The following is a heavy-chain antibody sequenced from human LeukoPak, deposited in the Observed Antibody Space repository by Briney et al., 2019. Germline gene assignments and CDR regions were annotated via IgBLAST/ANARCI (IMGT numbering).Heavy chain of an antibody. J-gene: IGHJ4*02. Sequence: SETLSLTCSISGGSTSSDYWSWIRQPPGKGLEWMAYIHNSGTTKYNPSLKSRVTISVDTSKNKFSLKLSSVTAADTAFYYCARHLLTAGSIDWGQGTLVTVSS. CDR2: IHNSGTT. V-gene: IGHV4-59*08. CDR1: GGSTSSDY. CDR3: ARHLLTAGSID. D-gene: IGHD3-9*01.